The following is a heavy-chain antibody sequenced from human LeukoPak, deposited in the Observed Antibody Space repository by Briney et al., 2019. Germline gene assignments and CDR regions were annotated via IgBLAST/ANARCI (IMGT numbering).Heavy chain of an antibody. CDR1: GFTFDDYA. V-gene: IGHV3-9*01. CDR3: TKDSGLKTAGIFDS. Sequence: GGSLRLSCAASGFTFDDYAMHWVRQAPGKGLEWVSGISWNSGSIGYADSVKGRFTISRDNSKNSLYLQMNSLRTEDTALHYCTKDSGLKTAGIFDSWGQGTLVTVSS. D-gene: IGHD6-13*01. J-gene: IGHJ4*02. CDR2: ISWNSGSI.